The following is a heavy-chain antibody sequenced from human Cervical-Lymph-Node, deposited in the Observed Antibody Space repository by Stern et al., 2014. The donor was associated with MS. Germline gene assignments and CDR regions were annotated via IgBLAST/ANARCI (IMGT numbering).Heavy chain of an antibody. Sequence: EVHLVESGGGLVQPGRSLRLSCAASGFTFDDYAMHWVRQAPGKGLEWVSGISWNSGSIGYADSVKGRFTISRDNAKNSLYLQMNSLRAEDTALYYCARGRGSGDYWGQGTLVTVSS. J-gene: IGHJ4*02. CDR1: GFTFDDYA. D-gene: IGHD3-10*01. CDR2: ISWNSGSI. CDR3: ARGRGSGDY. V-gene: IGHV3-9*01.